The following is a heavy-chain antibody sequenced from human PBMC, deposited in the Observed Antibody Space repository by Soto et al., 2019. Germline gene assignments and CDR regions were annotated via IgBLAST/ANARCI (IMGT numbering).Heavy chain of an antibody. Sequence: GGSLRLCFAAYGFTFSIYALSWVRQAPGKGLEWVSVISGSGGSTYYADSVKGRFTISRDNSENTLYLQMDSLRAEDTALYYCAKEVATVPSLYGRDDWCEGTKV. CDR3: AKEVATVPSLYGRDD. CDR2: ISGSGGST. CDR1: GFTFSIYA. J-gene: IGHJ6*02. D-gene: IGHD4-17*01. V-gene: IGHV3-23*01.